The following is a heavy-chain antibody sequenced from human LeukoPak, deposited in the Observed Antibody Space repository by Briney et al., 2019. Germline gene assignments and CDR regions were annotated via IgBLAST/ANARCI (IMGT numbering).Heavy chain of an antibody. CDR3: ARGLGLTGTTRGYLDY. Sequence: GASVKVSCKASVYTFTAHYMHWVRQAPGQGLEWMGWINPNSGATEYTQKFQGRVTMTRDTSGSTPYMELSRLTSDDTAVYYCARGLGLTGTTRGYLDYWGQGTLVTVSS. CDR1: VYTFTAHY. J-gene: IGHJ4*02. D-gene: IGHD1-20*01. CDR2: INPNSGAT. V-gene: IGHV1-2*02.